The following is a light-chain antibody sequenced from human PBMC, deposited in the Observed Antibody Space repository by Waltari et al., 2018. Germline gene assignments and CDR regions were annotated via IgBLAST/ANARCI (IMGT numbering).Light chain of an antibody. CDR2: WAS. V-gene: IGKV4-1*01. CDR3: QQYHSNPST. Sequence: DIVMTQSPDSLAVSLGERATINCKSSSSVLYSSNNKNYLAWYQQKPGQPPKLLIYWASTRESGVPDRFSGSGSGTDFTLTISSLQAEDVAVYYCQQYHSNPSTFGQGTKVEIK. CDR1: SSVLYSSNNKNY. J-gene: IGKJ1*01.